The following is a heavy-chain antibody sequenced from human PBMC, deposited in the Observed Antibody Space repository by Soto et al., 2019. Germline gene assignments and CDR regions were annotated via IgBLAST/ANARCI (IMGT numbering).Heavy chain of an antibody. Sequence: GGSLRLSCAISGFSVSSNYLSWVRQAPGKGLEWVSVHYSGGSTYYADSVQGRFTSSRDKSNNTLYLQMRRVRAEDTAVYFCARHRHPRGTVGATSPLDPWGQGTQVTVSS. CDR1: GFSVSSNY. D-gene: IGHD1-26*01. V-gene: IGHV3-53*01. J-gene: IGHJ5*02. CDR3: ARHRHPRGTVGATSPLDP. CDR2: HYSGGST.